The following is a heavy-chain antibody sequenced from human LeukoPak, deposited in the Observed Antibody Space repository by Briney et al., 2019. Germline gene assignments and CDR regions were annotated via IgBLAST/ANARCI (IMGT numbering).Heavy chain of an antibody. J-gene: IGHJ4*02. V-gene: IGHV3-66*04. D-gene: IGHD4-23*01. CDR2: IYSGGTT. CDR3: ARLPDSGGYFDY. CDR1: GFTVSTNY. Sequence: PGGSLRLSCAASGFTVSTNYMSWVRQAPRKGLEWVSVIYSGGTTYYTDSVKGRFTISRDNSKNTLYLQMNSLRAEDTAVYYCARLPDSGGYFDYWGQGTLVTVSS.